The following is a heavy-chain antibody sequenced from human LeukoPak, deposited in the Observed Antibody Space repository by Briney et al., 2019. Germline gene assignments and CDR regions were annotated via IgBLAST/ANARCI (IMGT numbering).Heavy chain of an antibody. CDR2: IYTTGNT. D-gene: IGHD3-22*01. CDR3: ARDRSYYSDSGTAY. V-gene: IGHV4-61*02. J-gene: IGHJ4*02. Sequence: PSQTLSLTCTVSGDSINSGTSYWSWIRQPAAKGLDWIGRIYTTGNTNYNPSLWRRVTISVDTSKNQFSLRLNSVTAADTAVYFCARDRSYYSDSGTAYWGQGILVTVSS. CDR1: GDSINSGTSY.